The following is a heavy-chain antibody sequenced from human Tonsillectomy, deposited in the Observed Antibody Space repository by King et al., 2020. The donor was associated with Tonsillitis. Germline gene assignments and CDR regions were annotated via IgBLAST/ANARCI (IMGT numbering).Heavy chain of an antibody. J-gene: IGHJ6*03. CDR3: SRVSPHRGTEVVRGAAPYYYYYMDV. CDR2: IYYSGST. CDR1: GGSISSYY. Sequence: QLQESGPGLVKPSETLSLTCTVSGGSISSYYWSWIRQPPGKGLEWIGYIYYSGSTNYNPSLKSRVTISVDTSKNQFSLKLSSVTAADTAVYYCSRVSPHRGTEVVRGAAPYYYYYMDVWGKGTTVTVSS. V-gene: IGHV4-59*01. D-gene: IGHD3-10*01.